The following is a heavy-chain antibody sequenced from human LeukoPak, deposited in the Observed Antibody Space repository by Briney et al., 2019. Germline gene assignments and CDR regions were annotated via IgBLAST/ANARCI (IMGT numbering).Heavy chain of an antibody. CDR3: ANFVDTSMGGNDY. D-gene: IGHD5-18*01. CDR2: ISADSYYT. CDR1: GFTFSSHA. V-gene: IGHV3-23*01. Sequence: PGGSLRLSCAASGFTFSSHAMRWVRQAPGKGLEWVSAISADSYYTYYADSVQGRFTISRDNSKNTLYLQMNSLRAEDTALYYCANFVDTSMGGNDYWGQGTLVTVSS. J-gene: IGHJ4*02.